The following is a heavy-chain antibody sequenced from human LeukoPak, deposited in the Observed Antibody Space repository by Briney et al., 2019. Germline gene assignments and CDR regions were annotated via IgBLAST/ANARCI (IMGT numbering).Heavy chain of an antibody. Sequence: GGSLRLSCAASGFTVSSNYMSWVRQAPGKGLEWVSVIYSGGSTYYADSVKGRFTISRDSSKNTLYLQMNSLRAEDTAVYYCARVVEAAFDYWGQGTLVTVSS. CDR3: ARVVEAAFDY. CDR2: IYSGGST. J-gene: IGHJ4*02. V-gene: IGHV3-66*01. CDR1: GFTVSSNY. D-gene: IGHD6-13*01.